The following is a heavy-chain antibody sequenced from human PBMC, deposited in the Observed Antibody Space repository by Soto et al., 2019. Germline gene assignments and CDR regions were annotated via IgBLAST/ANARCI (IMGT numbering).Heavy chain of an antibody. Sequence: SETLSLTCTVSGGSASSGSYYWSWIRQPPGKGLEWIGYIYYSGSTNYNPSLKSRVTISVDTSKNQFSLKLSSVTAADTAVYYCARVPRGLLWFGELLRFDPWGQGTLVTVSS. CDR2: IYYSGST. CDR3: ARVPRGLLWFGELLRFDP. J-gene: IGHJ5*02. CDR1: GGSASSGSYY. V-gene: IGHV4-61*01. D-gene: IGHD3-10*01.